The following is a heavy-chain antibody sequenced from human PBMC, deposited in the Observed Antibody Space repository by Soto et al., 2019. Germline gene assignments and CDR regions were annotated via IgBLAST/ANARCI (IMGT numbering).Heavy chain of an antibody. D-gene: IGHD1-7*01. V-gene: IGHV3-23*01. CDR3: AKSGISGTTGRTCFDP. CDR1: GFTFNNFA. Sequence: EVQLLESGGGLVQPGGSLRLSCTASGFTFNNFAMSWVRQAPGKGLEWVSGISGSGQTTHYVDSVKGRFTISRDNFKNTLYLQLNSLRAEDTAVYYCAKSGISGTTGRTCFDPWGRGTLVTGSS. J-gene: IGHJ5*02. CDR2: ISGSGQTT.